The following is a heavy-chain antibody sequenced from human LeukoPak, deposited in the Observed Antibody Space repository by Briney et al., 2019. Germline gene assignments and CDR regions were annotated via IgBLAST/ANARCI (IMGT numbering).Heavy chain of an antibody. CDR3: ARWGSTLLWFGEGSGDY. J-gene: IGHJ4*02. Sequence: ASVKVSCKASGYTFTSYGVTWVRQAPGQGLEWMGWINPNSGGTNYAQKLQGRVTMTTDTSTSTAYMELRSLRSDDTAVYYCARWGSTLLWFGEGSGDYWGQGTLVTVSS. CDR2: INPNSGGT. V-gene: IGHV1-18*01. D-gene: IGHD3-10*01. CDR1: GYTFTSYG.